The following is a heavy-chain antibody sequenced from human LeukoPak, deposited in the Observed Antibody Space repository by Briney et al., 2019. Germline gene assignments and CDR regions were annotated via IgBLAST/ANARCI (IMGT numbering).Heavy chain of an antibody. J-gene: IGHJ3*02. CDR1: GFTFSSYR. CDR3: ARESYSAFDI. CDR2: ISSSSSYI. Sequence: GGSLRLSCAASGFTFSSYRMNWVRRAPGKGLEWVSSISSSSSYIYYADSVKGRFTISRDNAKNSLYLQMNSLRAEDTAVYYCARESYSAFDIWGQGTMVTVSS. D-gene: IGHD1-26*01. V-gene: IGHV3-21*01.